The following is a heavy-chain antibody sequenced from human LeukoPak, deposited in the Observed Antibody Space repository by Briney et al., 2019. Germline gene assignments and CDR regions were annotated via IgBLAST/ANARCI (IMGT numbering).Heavy chain of an antibody. Sequence: GGSLRLSCAASGFTFSSYSMNWVRQAPGKGLEWVSYISSSSSTIHYADSVRGRFTISRDNAKNSLFLQMNSLRAEDTAVYYRARGGHYYGSGSYYLDYWGQGNLVTVSS. J-gene: IGHJ4*02. CDR1: GFTFSSYS. V-gene: IGHV3-48*01. D-gene: IGHD3-10*01. CDR2: ISSSSSTI. CDR3: ARGGHYYGSGSYYLDY.